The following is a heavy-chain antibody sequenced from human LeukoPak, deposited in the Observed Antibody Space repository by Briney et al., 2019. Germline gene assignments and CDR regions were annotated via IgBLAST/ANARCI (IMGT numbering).Heavy chain of an antibody. CDR2: ISSSSSYI. CDR3: ARDRGPQGYDSSGYRYGMDV. J-gene: IGHJ6*02. D-gene: IGHD3-22*01. Sequence: GGSLRLSCAASGFTFSSYSMNWVRQAPGKGLEWVSSISSSSSYIYYADSVKGRFTISRDNAKNSLYLQMNSLRAEDTAVYYCARDRGPQGYDSSGYRYGMDVWGQGTTVTVSS. V-gene: IGHV3-21*01. CDR1: GFTFSSYS.